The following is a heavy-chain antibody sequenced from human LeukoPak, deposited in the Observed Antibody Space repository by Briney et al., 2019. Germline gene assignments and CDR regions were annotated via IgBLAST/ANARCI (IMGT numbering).Heavy chain of an antibody. D-gene: IGHD3-16*01. Sequence: GGSLRLSCAASGFTFSSYSMNWVRQAPGKGLEWVSPISSSSSYIYYADSVKGRFTISRDNAKNSLYLQMNSLRAEDTAVYYCARVGSYTATWFDPWGQGTLVTVSS. V-gene: IGHV3-21*01. J-gene: IGHJ5*02. CDR3: ARVGSYTATWFDP. CDR1: GFTFSSYS. CDR2: ISSSSSYI.